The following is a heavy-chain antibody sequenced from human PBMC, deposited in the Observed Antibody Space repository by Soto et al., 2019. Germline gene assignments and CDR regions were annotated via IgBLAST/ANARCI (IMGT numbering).Heavy chain of an antibody. CDR1: GCSFTSYC. J-gene: IGHJ5*02. CDR3: ARQVFAQYAPQGIVAGYSTNWFDP. Sequence: PGESLKISCKGSGCSFTSYCIGWVRQMPGKGLEWMGVIYPGDSDTRYSPSYQGQVTISADKSISTAYLQWSSLKASDTAMYYCARQVFAQYAPQGIVAGYSTNWFDPWGQGTVVTVSS. CDR2: IYPGDSDT. V-gene: IGHV5-51*01. D-gene: IGHD3-9*01.